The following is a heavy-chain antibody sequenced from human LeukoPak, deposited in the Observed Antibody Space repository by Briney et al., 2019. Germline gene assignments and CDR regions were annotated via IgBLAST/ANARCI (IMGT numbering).Heavy chain of an antibody. CDR3: ARGNIEVAGTGTFDP. D-gene: IGHD6-19*01. CDR1: GGSISSYY. Sequence: SETLSLTCTVSGGSISSYYRSWVRQPAGKGLEWIGRIYTSGSTNYNPSLKRRVTMSVDTTKNQFPLKLSSVPAADTPVFYCARGNIEVAGTGTFDPWGEGTLVTVSS. V-gene: IGHV4-4*07. J-gene: IGHJ5*02. CDR2: IYTSGST.